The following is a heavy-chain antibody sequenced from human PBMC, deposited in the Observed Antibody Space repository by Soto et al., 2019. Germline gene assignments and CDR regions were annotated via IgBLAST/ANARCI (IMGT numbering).Heavy chain of an antibody. J-gene: IGHJ5*02. V-gene: IGHV4-59*12. CDR3: AREDSSSWHNWFDP. D-gene: IGHD6-13*01. Sequence: SETLSLTYAVSGGSISSYYWSWIRQPPGKGLEWIGYIYYSGSTNYNPSLKSRVTISVDTSKNQFSLKLSSVTAADTAVYYCAREDSSSWHNWFDPWGQGTLVTVSS. CDR2: IYYSGST. CDR1: GGSISSYY.